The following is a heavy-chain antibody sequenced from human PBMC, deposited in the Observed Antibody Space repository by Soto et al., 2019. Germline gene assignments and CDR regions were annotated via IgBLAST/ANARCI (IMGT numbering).Heavy chain of an antibody. J-gene: IGHJ5*02. CDR2: ISPYNGNT. CDR1: GYTFTSYG. Sequence: QVQLVQSGTEVKKPGASVKVSCKASGYTFTSYGISWVRQAPGQGLEWMGWISPYNGNTNYAQILQGRVTMTTDTSTSTAYMELRSLRSDDTAVYYCARDYYGSGRLNAHNWFDPWGQGTLVTVSS. V-gene: IGHV1-18*01. D-gene: IGHD3-10*01. CDR3: ARDYYGSGRLNAHNWFDP.